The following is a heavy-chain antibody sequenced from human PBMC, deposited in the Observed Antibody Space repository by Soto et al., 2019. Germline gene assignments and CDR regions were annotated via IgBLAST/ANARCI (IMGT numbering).Heavy chain of an antibody. CDR3: ATEEAGLVYAMTAGXDY. CDR2: FDPEDGET. CDR1: GYTLTELS. Sequence: ASVKVSCKVSGYTLTELSMHWVRQAPGKGLEWMGGFDPEDGETIYAQKFQGRVTMTEDTSTDTAYMELSSLRSEDTAVYYCATEEAGLVYAMTAGXDYWGQGTLVTVSS. J-gene: IGHJ4*02. V-gene: IGHV1-24*01. D-gene: IGHD2-8*01.